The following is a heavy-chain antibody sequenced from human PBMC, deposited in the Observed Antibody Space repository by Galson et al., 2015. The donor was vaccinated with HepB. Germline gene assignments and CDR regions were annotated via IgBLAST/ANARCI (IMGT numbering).Heavy chain of an antibody. V-gene: IGHV3-66*02. CDR2: IYSGGST. J-gene: IGHJ4*02. CDR3: ARDQEAGTFDY. CDR1: GFTVSSNY. Sequence: SLRLSCAASGFTVSSNYMSWVRQAPGKGLEWVSVIYSGGSTYYADSVKGRFTISRDNSKNTLYLQMNSLRAEDTAVYYCARDQEAGTFDYWGQGTLVTVSS. D-gene: IGHD3-10*01.